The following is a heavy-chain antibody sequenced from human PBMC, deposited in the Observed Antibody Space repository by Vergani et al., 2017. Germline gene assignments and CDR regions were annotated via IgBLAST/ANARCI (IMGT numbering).Heavy chain of an antibody. Sequence: QVQLVESGGGVVQPGRSLRLSCAASGFTFSSYGMHWVRQAPGKGLEGVAVISYDGSNKYYADSVKGRFTISRDNSKNTLYLQMNSLRAEDTAVYYCAKDKGRITSYYYMDVWGKGTTVTVSS. CDR1: GFTFSSYG. V-gene: IGHV3-30*18. CDR3: AKDKGRITSYYYMDV. D-gene: IGHD3-10*01. CDR2: ISYDGSNK. J-gene: IGHJ6*03.